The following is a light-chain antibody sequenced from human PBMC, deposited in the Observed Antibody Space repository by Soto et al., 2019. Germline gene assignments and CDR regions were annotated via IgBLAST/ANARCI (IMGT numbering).Light chain of an antibody. J-gene: IGLJ3*02. CDR1: SSNIRSNT. CDR3: AVWDDSLNGWV. Sequence: QSVLTQPPSASGTPGQRVTISCSGSSSNIRSNTVNWYQQLPGTAPKLLIYTNDRRPSGVPDRFSGSKSGTSASLAISGLQSEDEADYYCAVWDDSLNGWVFGGGTKLTVL. CDR2: TND. V-gene: IGLV1-44*01.